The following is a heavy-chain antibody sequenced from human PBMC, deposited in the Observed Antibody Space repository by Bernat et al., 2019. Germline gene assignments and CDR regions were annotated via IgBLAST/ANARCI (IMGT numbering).Heavy chain of an antibody. CDR2: IRSKAYGGTT. CDR1: GFTFGDYA. CDR3: TRDLAYCSGGSCYLVWVGYYYYMDV. D-gene: IGHD2-15*01. J-gene: IGHJ6*03. V-gene: IGHV3-49*04. Sequence: EVQLVESGGGLVQPGRSLRLSCTASGFTFGDYAMSWVRQAPGKGLEWVGFIRSKAYGGTTEYAASVKGRFTISRDDSKSIAYLQMNSLKTEDTAVYYCTRDLAYCSGGSCYLVWVGYYYYMDVWGKGTTVTVSS.